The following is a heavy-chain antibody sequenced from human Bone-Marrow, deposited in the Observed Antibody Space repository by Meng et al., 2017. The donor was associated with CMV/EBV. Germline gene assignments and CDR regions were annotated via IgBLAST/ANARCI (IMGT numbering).Heavy chain of an antibody. CDR2: ISYDGNSE. CDR3: AGDSSGYHLDY. V-gene: IGHV3-30*04. J-gene: IGHJ4*02. CDR1: GFTFSSYA. D-gene: IGHD3-22*01. Sequence: GESLKISCATSGFTFSSYAMHWVRQAPGKGLEWVATISYDGNSEYYADSVKGRFTISRDNSKDTLFVQMNSLRAEDTAVYYCAGDSSGYHLDYWGQGTLVTVSS.